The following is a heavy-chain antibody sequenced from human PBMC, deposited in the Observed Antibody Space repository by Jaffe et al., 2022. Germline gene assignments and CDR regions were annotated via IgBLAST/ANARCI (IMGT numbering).Heavy chain of an antibody. CDR2: ISGSGGST. Sequence: EVQLLESGGGLVQPGGSLRLSCAASGFTFSSYAMSWVRQAPGKGLEWVSAISGSGGSTYYADSVKGRFTISRDNSKNTLYLQMNSLRAEDTAVYYCAKRTFDGFDGVEYYFDYWGQGTLVTVSS. V-gene: IGHV3-23*01. D-gene: IGHD3-9*01. CDR1: GFTFSSYA. CDR3: AKRTFDGFDGVEYYFDY. J-gene: IGHJ4*02.